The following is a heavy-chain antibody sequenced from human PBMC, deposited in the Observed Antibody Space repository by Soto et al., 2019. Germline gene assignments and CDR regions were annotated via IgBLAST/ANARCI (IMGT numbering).Heavy chain of an antibody. CDR2: IYSGDST. CDR1: GLPANNNY. Sequence: GGSLRLSCAASGLPANNNYMGWVRQAPGKGLEWVSLIYSGDSTYYTDSVKGRFTISRDNSKNTLYLQMSSLRAEDTAVYYCARDKSWGPGTLVTVSS. V-gene: IGHV3-53*01. CDR3: ARDKS. J-gene: IGHJ5*02.